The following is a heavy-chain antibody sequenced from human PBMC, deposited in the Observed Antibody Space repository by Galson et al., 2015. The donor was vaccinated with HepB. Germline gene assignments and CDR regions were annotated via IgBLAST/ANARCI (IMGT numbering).Heavy chain of an antibody. CDR3: AKDGLYSSGWYSRDPYYFDY. J-gene: IGHJ4*02. CDR1: GFTFSSYA. CDR2: ISGSGGST. D-gene: IGHD6-19*01. V-gene: IGHV3-23*01. Sequence: SLRLSCAASGFTFSSYAMSWVRQAPGKGLEWVSAISGSGGSTYYADSVKGRFTISRDNSKNTLYLQMNSLRAEDTAVYYCAKDGLYSSGWYSRDPYYFDYWGQGTLVTVSS.